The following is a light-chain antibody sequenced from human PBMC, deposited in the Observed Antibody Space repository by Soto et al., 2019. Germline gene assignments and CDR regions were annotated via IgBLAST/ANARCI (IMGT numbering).Light chain of an antibody. J-gene: IGLJ3*02. CDR3: SSYTSSSWV. V-gene: IGLV2-14*01. CDR1: SSDVGGYNY. Sequence: QSALTQPASVSGSPGQSCTISCTGTSSDVGGYNYVSWYQQHPGKAPKLMIYDVSNRPSGVSNRFSGSKSGNTASLTISGLQAEDEADYYCSSYTSSSWVFGGGTQLTVL. CDR2: DVS.